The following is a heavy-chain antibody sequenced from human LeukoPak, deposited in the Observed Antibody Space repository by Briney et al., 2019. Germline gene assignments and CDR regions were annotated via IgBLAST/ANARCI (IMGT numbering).Heavy chain of an antibody. V-gene: IGHV4-34*01. CDR2: INHSGST. J-gene: IGHJ4*02. CDR3: AIAGLGCCSSTSCYDY. CDR1: GGSFSGYY. Sequence: SETLSLTCAVYGGSFSGYYWSWIRQPPGKGLEWIGEINHSGSTNYNPSLKSRVTISVDTSKNQFSLKLSSVTAADTAVYYCAIAGLGCCSSTSCYDYWGQGTLVTVSS. D-gene: IGHD2-2*01.